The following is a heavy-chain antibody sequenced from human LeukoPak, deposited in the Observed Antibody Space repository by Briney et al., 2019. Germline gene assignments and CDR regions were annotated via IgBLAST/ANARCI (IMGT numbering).Heavy chain of an antibody. Sequence: GESLTLSCAASGFTFSKYWMLWVRQAPGKGLESASRINTDGTVTTYPDSVKGRFTVSRDNADNTMFLQMNSVRDEDTAVYYCATKQWLAPPPDSWGQGTPVTVSS. V-gene: IGHV3-74*01. D-gene: IGHD6-19*01. CDR2: INTDGTVT. J-gene: IGHJ4*02. CDR3: ATKQWLAPPPDS. CDR1: GFTFSKYW.